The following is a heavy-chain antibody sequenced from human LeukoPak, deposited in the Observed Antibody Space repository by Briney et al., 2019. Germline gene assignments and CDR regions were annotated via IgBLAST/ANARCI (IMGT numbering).Heavy chain of an antibody. Sequence: SETLSLTCAVYGGSFSGYYWSWIRQPPGKGLEWIGEINHSGSTNYNPSLKSRVTISVDTSKNQFSLKLSSVTAADTAVYYCARAVERITMIVVAKGNAFDIWGQGTVVTVSS. CDR1: GGSFSGYY. V-gene: IGHV4-34*01. CDR3: ARAVERITMIVVAKGNAFDI. J-gene: IGHJ3*02. CDR2: INHSGST. D-gene: IGHD3-22*01.